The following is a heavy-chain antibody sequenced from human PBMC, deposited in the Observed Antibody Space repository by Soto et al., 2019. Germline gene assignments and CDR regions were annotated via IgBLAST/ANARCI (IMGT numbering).Heavy chain of an antibody. Sequence: GASVKVSCKASGYTFAGYYMHWVRQAPGQGLEWMGWINPNSGGTNYAQKFQGWVTMTRDTSISTAYMELSRLRSDDTAVYYCARAINYYDSSGYYPGWAFDIWGQGTMLTVSS. CDR1: GYTFAGYY. V-gene: IGHV1-2*04. J-gene: IGHJ3*02. D-gene: IGHD3-22*01. CDR2: INPNSGGT. CDR3: ARAINYYDSSGYYPGWAFDI.